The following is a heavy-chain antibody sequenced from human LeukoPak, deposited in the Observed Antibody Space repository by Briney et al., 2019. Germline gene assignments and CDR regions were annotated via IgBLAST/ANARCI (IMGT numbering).Heavy chain of an antibody. CDR2: IKSKADGGIS. D-gene: IGHD3-22*01. J-gene: IGHJ4*02. V-gene: IGHV3-15*01. Sequence: GGSLRLSCVASGFTFSSYAMNWVRQAPGKGLEWVGRIKSKADGGISDYAEPVKGRFTFSRDDSKNTLYLLMNGLKTEDTAVYYCTTTYHYDSSPGSFDYWGQGTLVTVSS. CDR1: GFTFSSYA. CDR3: TTTYHYDSSPGSFDY.